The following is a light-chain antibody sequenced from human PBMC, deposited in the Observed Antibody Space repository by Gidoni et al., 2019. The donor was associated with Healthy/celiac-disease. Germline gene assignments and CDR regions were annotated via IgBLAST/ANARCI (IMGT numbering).Light chain of an antibody. J-gene: IGLJ2*01. Sequence: QSALTQPASVSGSPGQSITISCTGTSSDVGSYNLVSWYQQPPGKAPKLMIYEVSKRPSGVSNRFSGSKSGNTASLTISGLQPEDEADYYCCSYAGSSTVVFGGGTKLTVL. V-gene: IGLV2-23*02. CDR2: EVS. CDR1: SSDVGSYNL. CDR3: CSYAGSSTVV.